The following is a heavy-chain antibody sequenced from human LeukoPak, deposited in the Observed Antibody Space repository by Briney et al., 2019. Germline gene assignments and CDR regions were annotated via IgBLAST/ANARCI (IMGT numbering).Heavy chain of an antibody. CDR3: AKAYSSSGGYFYYMDV. CDR1: GFPVSSNY. Sequence: PGGSLRLSCAASGFPVSSNYMSWVRQAPGKGLEWVSAISGRGGSTYYADSVKGRFTISRDNSKNTLYLQMNSLRAEDTAIYYCAKAYSSSGGYFYYMDVWGKGTTVTVSS. CDR2: ISGRGGST. V-gene: IGHV3-23*01. D-gene: IGHD6-6*01. J-gene: IGHJ6*03.